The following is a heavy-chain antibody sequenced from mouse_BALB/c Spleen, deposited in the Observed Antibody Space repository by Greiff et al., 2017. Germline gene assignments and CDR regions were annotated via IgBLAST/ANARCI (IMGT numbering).Heavy chain of an antibody. CDR1: GFTFSSYA. CDR3: ARPYYDYDFDY. V-gene: IGHV5-6-5*01. CDR2: ISSGGST. Sequence: EVKVEESGGGLVKPGGSLKLSCAASGFTFSSYAMSWVRQTPEKRLEWVASISSGGSTYYPDSVKGRFTISRDNARNILYLQMSSLRSEDTAMYYCARPYYDYDFDYWGQGTTLTVSS. D-gene: IGHD2-4*01. J-gene: IGHJ2*01.